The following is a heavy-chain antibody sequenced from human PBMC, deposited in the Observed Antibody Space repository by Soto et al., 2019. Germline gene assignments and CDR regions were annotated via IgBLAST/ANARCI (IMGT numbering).Heavy chain of an antibody. CDR1: GFTFSNAW. Sequence: EVQLVESGGGLVKPGGSLRLSCAASGFTFSNAWMSWVRQAPGKGLEWVGRIKSKTDGGTTDYAAPVKGRFTISRDDSKNMLYLQMNSLKTEDTAVYYCTTEVIVVTTFDYWGQGTLVTVSS. D-gene: IGHD3-22*01. CDR3: TTEVIVVTTFDY. CDR2: IKSKTDGGTT. V-gene: IGHV3-15*01. J-gene: IGHJ4*02.